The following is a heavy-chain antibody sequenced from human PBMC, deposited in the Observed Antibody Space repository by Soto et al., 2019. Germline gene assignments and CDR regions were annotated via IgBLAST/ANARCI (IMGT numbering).Heavy chain of an antibody. CDR3: ARRYGYYFDY. D-gene: IGHD4-17*01. CDR1: GSSISSHY. V-gene: IGHV4-59*08. CDR2: IYYSGST. Sequence: PSETLSLTFTVAGSSISSHYWSWIRQPPGKGLEWIGYIYYSGSTNYNPSLKSRVTISVDTSKNQLSLKLSSVTAADTAVYYCARRYGYYFDYWGQGTLVTVSS. J-gene: IGHJ4*02.